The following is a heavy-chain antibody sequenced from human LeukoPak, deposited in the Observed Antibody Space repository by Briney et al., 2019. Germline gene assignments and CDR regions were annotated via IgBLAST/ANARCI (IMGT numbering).Heavy chain of an antibody. CDR3: TTVSVAYDFWSGYYYYYGMDV. D-gene: IGHD3-3*01. V-gene: IGHV3-15*01. Sequence: PGGSLRLSCAASGFTFSSYGMHWVRQAPGKGLEWVGRIKSKTDGGTTDYAAPVKGRFTISRDDSKNTLYLQMNSLKTEDTAVYYCTTVSVAYDFWSGYYYYYGMDVWGQGTTVTVSS. CDR2: IKSKTDGGTT. J-gene: IGHJ6*02. CDR1: GFTFSSYG.